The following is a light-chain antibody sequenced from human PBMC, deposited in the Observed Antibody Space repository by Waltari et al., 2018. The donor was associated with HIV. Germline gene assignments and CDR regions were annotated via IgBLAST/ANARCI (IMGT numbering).Light chain of an antibody. J-gene: IGLJ2*01. CDR2: EVS. CDR1: SSDVGGYNY. CDR3: SSYTSSSTLV. V-gene: IGLV2-14*01. Sequence: QSALTQPAPVSGSPGQSITISCTGTSSDVGGYNYVSWYQQHPGKAPKLMIYEVSNRPSGVSNRFSGSKSDNTASLTISGLQAEDEADYYCSSYTSSSTLVFGGGTKLTVL.